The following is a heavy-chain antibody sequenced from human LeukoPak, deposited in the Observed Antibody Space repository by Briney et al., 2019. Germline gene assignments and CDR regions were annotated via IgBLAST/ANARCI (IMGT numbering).Heavy chain of an antibody. Sequence: SVKVSCKASGGTFSSYAISWVRQAPGQGLEWMGGIIPIFGTANYAQKFQGRVTITTDESTSTAYMELSSLRSEDTAVYYCARALGQWLATMSFDYWGQGTLVTVSS. CDR2: IIPIFGTA. D-gene: IGHD6-19*01. CDR1: GGTFSSYA. J-gene: IGHJ4*02. V-gene: IGHV1-69*05. CDR3: ARALGQWLATMSFDY.